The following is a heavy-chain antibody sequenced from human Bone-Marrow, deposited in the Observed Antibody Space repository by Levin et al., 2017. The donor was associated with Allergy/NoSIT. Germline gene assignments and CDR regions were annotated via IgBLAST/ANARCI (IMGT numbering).Heavy chain of an antibody. CDR1: GFTFSDYG. CDR3: AKDKRYSSSSGDL. CDR2: RLYDGGKK. J-gene: IGHJ4*02. Sequence: GGSLRLSCEASGFTFSDYGFHWVRQPPGRGLEWVAVRLYDGGKKQYADSVKGRFTISRDNSKNTLYLQMNSLRVEDTAVYYCAKDKRYSSSSGDLWGQGTLVTVSS. V-gene: IGHV3-30*18. D-gene: IGHD6-13*01.